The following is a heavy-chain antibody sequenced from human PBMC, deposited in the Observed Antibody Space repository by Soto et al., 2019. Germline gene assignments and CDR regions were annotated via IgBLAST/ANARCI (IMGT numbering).Heavy chain of an antibody. Sequence: QLQLQESGPGLVKPSETLSLTCTVSGGSISSSSYYWGWIRQPPGKGLEWIGSIYYSGSTYYNPSLKSRVTISVDTSKNQFSLKLSSVTAADTAVYYCARHGYRYSYGPNWFDPWGQGTLVTVSS. D-gene: IGHD5-18*01. V-gene: IGHV4-39*01. CDR3: ARHGYRYSYGPNWFDP. CDR1: GGSISSSSYY. J-gene: IGHJ5*02. CDR2: IYYSGST.